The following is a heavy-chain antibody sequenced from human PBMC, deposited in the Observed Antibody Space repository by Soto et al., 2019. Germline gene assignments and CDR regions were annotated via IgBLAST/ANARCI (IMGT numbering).Heavy chain of an antibody. Sequence: SVKVSCKASGGTFSSYAISWVRQAPGQGLEWMGGIIPIFGTANYAQKFQGRVTITADESTSTAYMELSSLRSEDTAVYYCARGERGYSGYDPAFDYWGEGTLVTVS. CDR2: IIPIFGTA. CDR3: ARGERGYSGYDPAFDY. D-gene: IGHD5-12*01. J-gene: IGHJ4*02. CDR1: GGTFSSYA. V-gene: IGHV1-69*13.